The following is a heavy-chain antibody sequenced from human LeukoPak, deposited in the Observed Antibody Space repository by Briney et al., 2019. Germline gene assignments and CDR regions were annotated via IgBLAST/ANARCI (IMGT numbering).Heavy chain of an antibody. D-gene: IGHD5-12*01. Sequence: AASVKVSCKASGYTFTSYYMHWVRQAPGQGLEWMGIINPSGGSTSYAQKFQGRVTMTRDTSTSTVYMELSSLRSEDTAVYYCARVARNLRFQPLQANFDYWGQGAPVTVSS. CDR3: ARVARNLRFQPLQANFDY. V-gene: IGHV1-46*01. CDR1: GYTFTSYY. CDR2: INPSGGST. J-gene: IGHJ4*02.